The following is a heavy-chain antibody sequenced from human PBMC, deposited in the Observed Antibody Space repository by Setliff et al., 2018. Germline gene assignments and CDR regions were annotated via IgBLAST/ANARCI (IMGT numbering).Heavy chain of an antibody. Sequence: PSETLSLTCTVSGGSISTYYWSWIRQTPVKGLEWIGYVYYSWTTNYNPLFKSRVTISVDRPKNQFSLKLSSVTAAYTGVYYCARDSALHSYHYDSSGYLDYWGQGALVTVSS. CDR2: VYYSWTT. V-gene: IGHV4-59*01. J-gene: IGHJ4*02. D-gene: IGHD3-22*01. CDR1: GGSISTYY. CDR3: ARDSALHSYHYDSSGYLDY.